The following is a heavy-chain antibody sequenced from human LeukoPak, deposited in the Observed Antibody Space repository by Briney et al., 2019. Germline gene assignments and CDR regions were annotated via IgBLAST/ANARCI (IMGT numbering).Heavy chain of an antibody. CDR2: ISGSGGST. Sequence: GGSLRLSCAASGFTFSSYAMSWVRQAPGKGLEWVSAISGSGGSTYYADSVKGRFTISRDNSKNTLYLQMNSLRAEDTAVYYCAKGIIPVRYFDWLLYSPYFDYWGQGTLVTVSS. CDR1: GFTFSSYA. CDR3: AKGIIPVRYFDWLLYSPYFDY. D-gene: IGHD3-9*01. J-gene: IGHJ4*02. V-gene: IGHV3-23*01.